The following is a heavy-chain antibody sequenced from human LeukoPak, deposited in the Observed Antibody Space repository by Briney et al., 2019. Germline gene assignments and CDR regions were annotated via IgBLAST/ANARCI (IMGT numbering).Heavy chain of an antibody. Sequence: PGASRRLSCAASGFTFSSYAMSWVRQAPGKGLEWVSAISGSGGSTYYADSVKGRFTISRDNSKNTLYLQMNSLRAEDTAVYYCAKDLVSYYDSSGYYLFDYWGQGTLVTVSS. CDR3: AKDLVSYYDSSGYYLFDY. V-gene: IGHV3-23*01. CDR2: ISGSGGST. CDR1: GFTFSSYA. D-gene: IGHD3-22*01. J-gene: IGHJ4*02.